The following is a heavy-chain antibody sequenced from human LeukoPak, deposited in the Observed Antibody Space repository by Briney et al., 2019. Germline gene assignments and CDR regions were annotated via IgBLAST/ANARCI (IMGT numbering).Heavy chain of an antibody. V-gene: IGHV3-21*01. CDR3: AKDRGADYFDF. J-gene: IGHJ4*02. D-gene: IGHD1-26*01. Sequence: GGSLRLSCAASGFTFNTYTMNWVRQAPGKGLEWVSSITASSTAIYSADSVKGRFTISRDNSKNTLDLQMNSLRAEDTAIYYCAKDRGADYFDFWGQGTLVTVSS. CDR1: GFTFNTYT. CDR2: ITASSTAI.